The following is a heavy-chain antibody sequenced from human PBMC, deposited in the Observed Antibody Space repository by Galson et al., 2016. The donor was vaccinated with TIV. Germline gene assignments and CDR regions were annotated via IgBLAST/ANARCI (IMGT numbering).Heavy chain of an antibody. D-gene: IGHD3-22*01. Sequence: SVKVSCKASGDTFRTYTVSWVRQAPGQGLEWMGGIIPLHGLSNHAQKSQGRITITADEPTNTVYMVLSSLSSEDTAVYFCVRDAYSSGPDQSYMDVWGKGTTVTVSS. J-gene: IGHJ6*03. V-gene: IGHV1-69*10. CDR2: IIPLHGLS. CDR3: VRDAYSSGPDQSYMDV. CDR1: GDTFRTYT.